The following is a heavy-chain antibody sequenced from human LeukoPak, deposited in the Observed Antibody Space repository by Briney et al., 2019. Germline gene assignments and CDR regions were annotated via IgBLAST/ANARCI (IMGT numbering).Heavy chain of an antibody. Sequence: GGSLRLSCAASEFTFSSYAMSWVRQAPGKGLEWVSAISGSGGSTYYADSVKGRFTISRDNSKSTLYLQMNSLSAEDMAVYYCAHHRGSLDSDTEYFQHWGQGTLVTVSS. J-gene: IGHJ1*01. CDR1: EFTFSSYA. CDR3: AHHRGSLDSDTEYFQH. CDR2: ISGSGGST. D-gene: IGHD3-22*01. V-gene: IGHV3-23*01.